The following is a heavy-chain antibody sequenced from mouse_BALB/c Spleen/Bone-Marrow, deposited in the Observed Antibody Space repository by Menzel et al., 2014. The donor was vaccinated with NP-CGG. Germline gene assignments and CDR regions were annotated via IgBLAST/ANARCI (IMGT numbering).Heavy chain of an antibody. CDR3: TRRRRLRGPKAMDY. CDR1: GYTFTSYY. V-gene: IGHV1S81*02. CDR2: INPSNGGT. Sequence: QVQLKQSGAELVKPGASVKLSCKASGYTFTSYYMYWVKQRPGQGLEWIGEINPSNGGTNFNEKFKSKATLTVDKSSSTAYMQLSSLTSEDSAVYYCTRRRRLRGPKAMDYWGQGTSVTVSS. J-gene: IGHJ4*01. D-gene: IGHD1-2*01.